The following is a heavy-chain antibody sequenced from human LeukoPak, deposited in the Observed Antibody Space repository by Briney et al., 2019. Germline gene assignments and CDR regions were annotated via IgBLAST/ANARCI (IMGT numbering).Heavy chain of an antibody. CDR2: IYYSGST. J-gene: IGHJ5*02. D-gene: IGHD3-3*01. Sequence: SETLSLTCAVYGGSFSGYYWSWIRQPPGKGLEWIGSIYYSGSTYYNPSLKSRVTIPVDTSKNQFSLKLSSVTAADTAVYYCARRVTIFGVVGFDPWGQGTLVTVSS. CDR1: GGSFSGYY. V-gene: IGHV4-34*01. CDR3: ARRVTIFGVVGFDP.